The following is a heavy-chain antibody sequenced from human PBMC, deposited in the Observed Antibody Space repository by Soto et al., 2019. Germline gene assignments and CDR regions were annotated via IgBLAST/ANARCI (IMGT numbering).Heavy chain of an antibody. CDR2: IYYSGST. J-gene: IGHJ4*02. CDR1: GGSISSYY. D-gene: IGHD5-12*01. Sequence: QVQLQESGPGLVKPSETLSLTCTVSGGSISSYYWSWIRQPPGKGLEWIGYIYYSGSTNYNPSLKSRVTISVDTSKNQFSLKLSSVTAADTAVYYCARVHRDGYTTDYWGQGTLVTVSS. CDR3: ARVHRDGYTTDY. V-gene: IGHV4-59*01.